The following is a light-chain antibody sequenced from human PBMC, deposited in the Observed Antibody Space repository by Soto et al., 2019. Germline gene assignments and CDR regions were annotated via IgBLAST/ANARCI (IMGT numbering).Light chain of an antibody. CDR1: SSGIGAYDY. Sequence: QSALTQPASLSGSPGQSITISCTGTSSGIGAYDYVSWFQQHPGKAPKLMISEVNNRPSGVSNRFSGSKSGNTAYLTISGLQVEDEAEDFCFSFPTTIPHVFGTGTNVTVL. CDR3: FSFPTTIPHV. J-gene: IGLJ1*01. CDR2: EVN. V-gene: IGLV2-14*01.